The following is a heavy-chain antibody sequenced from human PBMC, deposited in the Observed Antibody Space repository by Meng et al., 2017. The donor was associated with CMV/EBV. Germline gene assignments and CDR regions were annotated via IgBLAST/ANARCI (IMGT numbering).Heavy chain of an antibody. D-gene: IGHD3-3*01. Sequence: GESLKISCAASGFTFSSYAMHWVRQAPGKGLEWVAVISYDGSNKYYADSVKGRFTISRDNSKNTLYLQMNNLRAEDTAVYYCARDLGQRGYDFWSGYYTGNNWFDPWGQGTLVTVSS. CDR3: ARDLGQRGYDFWSGYYTGNNWFDP. CDR2: ISYDGSNK. CDR1: GFTFSSYA. V-gene: IGHV3-30*04. J-gene: IGHJ5*02.